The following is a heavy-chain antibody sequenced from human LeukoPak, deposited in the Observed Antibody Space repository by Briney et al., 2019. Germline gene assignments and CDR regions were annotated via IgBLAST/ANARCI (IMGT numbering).Heavy chain of an antibody. Sequence: GASVPVSFKASGYTFTSYDINWVRQAPGQGLEGMGWISAYTGNTNYAQKLQGRVTMTTDTSTSTAYMELRNLRSDDTAVYYCAIGYSYDTAFDYWGQGTLVTVSS. J-gene: IGHJ4*02. CDR2: ISAYTGNT. V-gene: IGHV1-18*01. CDR3: AIGYSYDTAFDY. D-gene: IGHD5-18*01. CDR1: GYTFTSYD.